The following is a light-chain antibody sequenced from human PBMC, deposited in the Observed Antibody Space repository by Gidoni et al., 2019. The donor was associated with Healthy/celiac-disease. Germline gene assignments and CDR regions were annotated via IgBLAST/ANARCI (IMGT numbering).Light chain of an antibody. J-gene: IGKJ3*01. CDR3: QQRSNWL. CDR1: QSVSSY. CDR2: DAS. V-gene: IGKV3-11*01. Sequence: EIVLTQSPATLSLSPGERATLSCRASQSVSSYLAWYQQKPGQAPRLLIYDASNRATGIPARFSGSGSGTDFTITISSLEPEDFAVYYCQQRSNWLFXPXTKVDIK.